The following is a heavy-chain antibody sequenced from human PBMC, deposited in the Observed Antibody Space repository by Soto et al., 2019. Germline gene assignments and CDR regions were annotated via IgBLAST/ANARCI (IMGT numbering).Heavy chain of an antibody. CDR1: GFTFSSYA. V-gene: IGHV3-23*01. Sequence: HPGGSLRLSCAASGFTFSSYAMSWVRQAPGKGLEWVSAISGSGGSTYYADSVKGRFTISRDNSKNTLYLQMNSLRAEDTAVYYCAIKTYYDFWSGYSSFDYWGQGTLVTVSS. CDR3: AIKTYYDFWSGYSSFDY. CDR2: ISGSGGST. J-gene: IGHJ4*02. D-gene: IGHD3-3*01.